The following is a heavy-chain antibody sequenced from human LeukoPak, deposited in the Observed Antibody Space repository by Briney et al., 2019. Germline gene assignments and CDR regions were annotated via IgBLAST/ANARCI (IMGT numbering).Heavy chain of an antibody. Sequence: ASVKVSCKAAGYTFTSYAISWVRQAPQEGLEWMGWVRPYNGDTNYAQKFQVRATMTTATSTSTAYMELRSLRSDDTAMYYCARVWFGQLGHTPSWFDPWGQGTLVTVSS. V-gene: IGHV1-18*01. D-gene: IGHD3-10*01. CDR2: VRPYNGDT. CDR3: ARVWFGQLGHTPSWFDP. J-gene: IGHJ5*02. CDR1: GYTFTSYA.